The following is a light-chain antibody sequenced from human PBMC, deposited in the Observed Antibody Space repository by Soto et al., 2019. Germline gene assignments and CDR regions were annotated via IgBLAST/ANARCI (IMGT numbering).Light chain of an antibody. J-gene: IGKJ1*01. CDR3: QHYGGSSWT. V-gene: IGKV3-15*01. CDR1: QSVSIN. CDR2: GAS. Sequence: EIVMTQSPATLSVSPGERATLSCRASQSVSINLAWYQQKPGQAPRLLIYGASTRATGIPARFSGSGSGTDFTLTISRLEPEDFAVYYCQHYGGSSWTFGQGTKVDIK.